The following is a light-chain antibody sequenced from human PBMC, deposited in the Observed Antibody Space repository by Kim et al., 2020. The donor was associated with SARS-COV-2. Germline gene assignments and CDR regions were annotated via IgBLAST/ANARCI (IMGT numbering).Light chain of an antibody. CDR1: QGISNS. CDR2: AAS. V-gene: IGKV1-27*01. Sequence: DSQMTQSPSSLSASVGDRVTVTCRASQGISNSLAWYQQKPGKVPKVLIFAASTLLSGVPSRFSGSGSGTDFTLTISSLQPEDVATYYCQKYDAAPWTFGQGTKVDLK. CDR3: QKYDAAPWT. J-gene: IGKJ1*01.